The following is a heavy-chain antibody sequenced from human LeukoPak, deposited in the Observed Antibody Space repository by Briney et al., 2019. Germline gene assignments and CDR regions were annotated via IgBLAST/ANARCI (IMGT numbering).Heavy chain of an antibody. V-gene: IGHV1-69*04. Sequence: SVKVSCKASGGTFSSYTISWVRQAPGQGLEWMGRIIPILGIANYAQKFQGRVTIAAGKSTSIAYMELSSLRSEDTAVYYCARDPHDYWGQGTLVTVSS. CDR1: GGTFSSYT. CDR3: ARDPHDY. CDR2: IIPILGIA. J-gene: IGHJ4*02.